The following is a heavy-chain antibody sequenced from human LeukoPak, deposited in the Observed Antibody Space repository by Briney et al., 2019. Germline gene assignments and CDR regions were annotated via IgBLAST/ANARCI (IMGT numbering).Heavy chain of an antibody. V-gene: IGHV3-9*01. Sequence: GRSLRLSCAASGFTFDDYAMHWVGQAPGKGLEWVSGISWNSGSIGYADSVKGRFTISRDNAKNSLYLQMNSLRAEDTALYYCAKDRVHCSGGSCYNWFDPWGQGTLVTVSS. CDR1: GFTFDDYA. CDR2: ISWNSGSI. D-gene: IGHD2-15*01. J-gene: IGHJ5*02. CDR3: AKDRVHCSGGSCYNWFDP.